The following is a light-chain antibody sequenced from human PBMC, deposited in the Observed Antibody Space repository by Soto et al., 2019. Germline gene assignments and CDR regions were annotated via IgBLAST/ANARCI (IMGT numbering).Light chain of an antibody. CDR1: QRVAGGF. CDR2: DTS. CDR3: KQYGSSPS. Sequence: EIVLTQSPATLSFSPLERVTLYCGASQRVAGGFLVWYQQKPGLAPRLILYDTSFSATGIPDRFSGSGSGIAFTLTISRLDPDDFAVYYCKQYGSSPSFGQGTKVDIK. J-gene: IGKJ1*01. V-gene: IGKV3D-20*01.